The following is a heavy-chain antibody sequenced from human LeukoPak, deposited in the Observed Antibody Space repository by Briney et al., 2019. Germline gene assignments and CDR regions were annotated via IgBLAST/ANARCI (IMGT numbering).Heavy chain of an antibody. CDR2: IIPIFGTA. D-gene: IGHD3-10*01. J-gene: IGHJ3*02. Sequence: ASVKVSCKASGGTFSSYAISWVRQAPGQGLEWMGGIIPIFGTANYAQKFQGRVTITADKSTSTAYMELSSLRSEDTAVYYCARVRITMVRGVIMPNWAFDIWGQGTMVTVSS. CDR1: GGTFSSYA. V-gene: IGHV1-69*06. CDR3: ARVRITMVRGVIMPNWAFDI.